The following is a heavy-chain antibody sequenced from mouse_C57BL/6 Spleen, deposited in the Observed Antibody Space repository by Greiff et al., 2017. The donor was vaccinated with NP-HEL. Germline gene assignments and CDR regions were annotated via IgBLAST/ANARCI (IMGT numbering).Heavy chain of an antibody. CDR3: ASYYDYDEGDGGPGFAY. CDR2: IYPRSGNT. J-gene: IGHJ3*01. Sequence: VQLQQSGAELARPGASVKLSCKASGYTFTSYGISWVKQRTGQGLEWIGEIYPRSGNTYYNEKFKGKATLTADKSSSTAYMELRSLTSEDSAVYFCASYYDYDEGDGGPGFAYWGQGTLVTVSA. CDR1: GYTFTSYG. V-gene: IGHV1-81*01. D-gene: IGHD2-4*01.